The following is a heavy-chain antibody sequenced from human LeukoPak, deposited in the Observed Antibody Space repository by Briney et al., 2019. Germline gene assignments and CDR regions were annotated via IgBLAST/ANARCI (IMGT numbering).Heavy chain of an antibody. CDR1: GYTFTSYG. D-gene: IGHD3-9*01. V-gene: IGHV1-18*04. Sequence: PEASVKVSCKASGYTFTSYGISWVRQAPGQGLEWMGWISAYNGNTNYAQKLQGRVTMTTDTSTSTAYMELRSPRSDDTAVYYCANYDILTGYLNWGQGTLVTVSS. J-gene: IGHJ4*02. CDR2: ISAYNGNT. CDR3: ANYDILTGYLN.